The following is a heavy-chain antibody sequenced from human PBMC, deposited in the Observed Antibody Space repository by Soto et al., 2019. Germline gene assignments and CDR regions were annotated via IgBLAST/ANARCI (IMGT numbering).Heavy chain of an antibody. CDR2: IYYSGST. Sequence: SETLSLTCTVSGGSISSGGYYWSWIRQHPGKGLEWIGYIYYSGSTYYNPSLKSRVTISVDTSKNQFSLKLSSVTAADTAVYYCARGTTSSLYYYYMDVWGKGTTVTVSS. CDR1: GGSISSGGYY. D-gene: IGHD3-10*01. CDR3: ARGTTSSLYYYYMDV. J-gene: IGHJ6*03. V-gene: IGHV4-31*03.